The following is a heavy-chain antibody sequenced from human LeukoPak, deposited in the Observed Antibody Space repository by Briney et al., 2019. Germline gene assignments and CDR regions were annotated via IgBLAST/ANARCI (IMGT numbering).Heavy chain of an antibody. CDR1: GYTFTVYY. Sequence: ASVTVSSTASGYTFTVYYIHWVRQDPGQGREWMGWINPNSGGTKYTQKFQGSVTITRDTDISTAHMVLNRRTSDDTAVYCWARGNRDSSGPGLDSWGQGTLVTVSS. D-gene: IGHD3-22*01. CDR3: ARGNRDSSGPGLDS. CDR2: INPNSGGT. J-gene: IGHJ4*02. V-gene: IGHV1-2*02.